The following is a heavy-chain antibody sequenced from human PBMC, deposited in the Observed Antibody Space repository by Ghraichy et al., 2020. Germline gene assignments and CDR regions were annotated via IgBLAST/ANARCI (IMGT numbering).Heavy chain of an antibody. D-gene: IGHD3-22*01. Sequence: GGSLRLSCTASGFTFSNYNMNWVRQAPGKGLEWVSSISTTSSDIYYGDSVKGRFTISRDNSKNSLYLQMNSLRAEDTAMYYCVTFTYFYESSGHSWGQGTLVTVSS. J-gene: IGHJ4*02. CDR2: ISTTSSDI. CDR3: VTFTYFYESSGHS. V-gene: IGHV3-21*06. CDR1: GFTFSNYN.